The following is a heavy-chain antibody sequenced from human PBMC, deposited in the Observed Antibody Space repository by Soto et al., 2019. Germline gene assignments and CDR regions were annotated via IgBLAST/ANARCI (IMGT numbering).Heavy chain of an antibody. Sequence: GGSLRLSCAASGFTFDDYGMSWVRQAPGKGLEWVSGINWNGGSTGYADSVKGRFTISRDNAKNSLYLQMNSLRAEDTAVYYCARVFYDFWSGYSPGIDYWGQGSLVTGSS. J-gene: IGHJ4*02. CDR2: INWNGGST. V-gene: IGHV3-20*04. CDR1: GFTFDDYG. D-gene: IGHD3-3*01. CDR3: ARVFYDFWSGYSPGIDY.